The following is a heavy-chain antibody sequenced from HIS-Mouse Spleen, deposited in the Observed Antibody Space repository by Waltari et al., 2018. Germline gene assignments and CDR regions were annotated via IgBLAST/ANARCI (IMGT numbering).Heavy chain of an antibody. CDR1: GGSISSYY. CDR2: IYTSGST. V-gene: IGHV4-4*07. J-gene: IGHJ3*02. CDR3: ARDFPVEDALDI. Sequence: QVQLQESGPGLVKPSETLSLTCTVSGGSISSYYWSWIRQPAGKGLEWIGRIYTSGSTNNNPALKSRVTMSVDASKNQFSLKLSAVTAADTAVYYCARDFPVEDALDIWGQGTMVTVSS.